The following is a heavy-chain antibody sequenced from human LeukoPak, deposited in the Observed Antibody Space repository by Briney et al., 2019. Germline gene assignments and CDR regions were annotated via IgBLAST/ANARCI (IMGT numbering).Heavy chain of an antibody. CDR3: AKREEYDGFQR. Sequence: GGSLRLSCAASGFTFSSYWMSWVRQAPGKGLEWVSAISGSGGSTYYADSAKGRFTISRDNSKNTLYLQMNSLRAEDAAVYYCAKREEYDGFQRWGQGTLVTVSS. CDR1: GFTFSSYW. J-gene: IGHJ1*01. D-gene: IGHD3-3*01. CDR2: ISGSGGST. V-gene: IGHV3-23*01.